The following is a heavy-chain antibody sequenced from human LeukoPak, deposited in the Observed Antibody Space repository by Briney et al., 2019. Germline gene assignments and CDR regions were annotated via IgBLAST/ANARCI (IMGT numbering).Heavy chain of an antibody. CDR1: GFTFSSYS. D-gene: IGHD3-3*01. Sequence: GGSLRLSCAASGFTFSSYSMNWVRQAPGKGLEWVSYLSSSNSIIYYADSVKGRFTISRDNAKDSLYLQMKSLRDEDTAVYYCARDAPYDFWSGYQSGYMDVWGKGTTVTVSS. V-gene: IGHV3-48*02. CDR3: ARDAPYDFWSGYQSGYMDV. CDR2: LSSSNSII. J-gene: IGHJ6*03.